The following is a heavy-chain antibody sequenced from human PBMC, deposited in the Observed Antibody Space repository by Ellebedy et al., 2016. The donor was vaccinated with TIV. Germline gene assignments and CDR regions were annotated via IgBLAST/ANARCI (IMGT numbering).Heavy chain of an antibody. D-gene: IGHD3-10*01. J-gene: IGHJ5*02. CDR1: GGSFSGYY. V-gene: IGHV4-59*01. CDR3: ARGRNELGYWFDP. Sequence: SETLSLXXAVSGGSFSGYYWSWIRQPPGKGLEWIGYIYYSGSTNYNPSLKSRVTISVETSKNQFSLKLSSVTAADTAVYYCARGRNELGYWFDPWGQGTLVTVSS. CDR2: IYYSGST.